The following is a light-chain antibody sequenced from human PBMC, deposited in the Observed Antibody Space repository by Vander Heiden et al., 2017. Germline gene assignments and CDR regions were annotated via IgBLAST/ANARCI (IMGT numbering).Light chain of an antibody. V-gene: IGLV3-21*04. Sequence: SYVLTQPPSVSAAPGETASTTSGCNNIGSKGVHWHQQKPGQAPELVIYYDKDRPSGIPERFSGSNSGNTATLTISRVEAGDEADYYCQVWAGRSDHVIFGGGSKLTVL. J-gene: IGLJ2*01. CDR1: NIGSKG. CDR3: QVWAGRSDHVI. CDR2: YDK.